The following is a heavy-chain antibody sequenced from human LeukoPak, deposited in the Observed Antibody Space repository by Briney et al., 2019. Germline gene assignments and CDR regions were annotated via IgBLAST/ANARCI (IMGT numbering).Heavy chain of an antibody. CDR3: AKDHKYRIASAGRGWYFDY. Sequence: GGSLRLSCAASGFTFSSYGMHWVRQAPGKGLEWVAFIRYDGSNKYYADSVKGRFTISRDNSKNTLYLQMNSLRAEDTAVYYCAKDHKYRIASAGRGWYFDYWGQGTLVTVSS. V-gene: IGHV3-30*02. CDR2: IRYDGSNK. J-gene: IGHJ4*02. D-gene: IGHD6-13*01. CDR1: GFTFSSYG.